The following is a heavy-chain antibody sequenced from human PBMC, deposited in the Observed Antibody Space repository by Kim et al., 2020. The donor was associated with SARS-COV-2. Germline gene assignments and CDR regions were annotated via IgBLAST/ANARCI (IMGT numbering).Heavy chain of an antibody. CDR2: IYYSGST. J-gene: IGHJ4*02. CDR3: ASRGHNFDYDSSGSSDY. Sequence: SETLSLTCTVSGGSISSSSYYWGWIRQPPGKGLEWIGSIYYSGSTYYNPSLKSRVTISVDTSKNQFSLKLSSVTAADTAVYYCASRGHNFDYDSSGSSDYWGQGTLVTVSS. D-gene: IGHD3-22*01. V-gene: IGHV4-39*01. CDR1: GGSISSSSYY.